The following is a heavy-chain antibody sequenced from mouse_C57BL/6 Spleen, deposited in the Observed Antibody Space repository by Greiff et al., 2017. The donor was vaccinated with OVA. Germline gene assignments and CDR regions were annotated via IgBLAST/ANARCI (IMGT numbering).Heavy chain of an antibody. Sequence: EVQLQQSGPELVKPGASVKISCKASGYTFTDYYMNWVKQSHGKSLEWIGDINPNNGGTSYNQKFKGKATLTVDKSSSTAYMELRSLTSEDSAVYYCAREELPPAWWGQGTLVTVSA. CDR2: INPNNGGT. CDR3: AREELPPAW. CDR1: GYTFTDYY. V-gene: IGHV1-26*01. J-gene: IGHJ3*02. D-gene: IGHD5-5*01.